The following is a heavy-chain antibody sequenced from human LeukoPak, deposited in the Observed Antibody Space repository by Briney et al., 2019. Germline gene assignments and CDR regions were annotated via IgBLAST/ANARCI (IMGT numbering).Heavy chain of an antibody. D-gene: IGHD5-24*01. Sequence: GGSLRLSCAASGFTFSSYWMHWVRQAPGKGLVWVSRINSDGSSTSYADSVKGRFTISRDNAKNTLYLQMNSLRAEDSALYYCAKGQMATILGFDSWGQGALVTVSS. CDR1: GFTFSSYW. CDR2: INSDGSST. CDR3: AKGQMATILGFDS. V-gene: IGHV3-74*01. J-gene: IGHJ4*02.